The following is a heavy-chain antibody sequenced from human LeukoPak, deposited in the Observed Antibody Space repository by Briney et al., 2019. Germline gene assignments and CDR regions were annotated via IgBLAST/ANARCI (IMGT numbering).Heavy chain of an antibody. V-gene: IGHV4-34*01. CDR3: ARHWITYYDYVWGSYRSYYFDY. D-gene: IGHD3-16*02. CDR2: INHSGST. J-gene: IGHJ4*02. Sequence: GSLRLSCAASGFTFSSYEMNWVRQAPGKGLEWIGEINHSGSTNYNPSLKSRVTISVDTSKNQFSLKLSSVTAADTAVYYCARHWITYYDYVWGSYRSYYFDYWGQGTLVTVSS. CDR1: GFTFSSYE.